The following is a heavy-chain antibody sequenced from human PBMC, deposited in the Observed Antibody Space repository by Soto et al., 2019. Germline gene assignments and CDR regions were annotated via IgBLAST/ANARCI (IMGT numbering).Heavy chain of an antibody. V-gene: IGHV4-34*01. Sequence: QVQLQQWGAGLLKPSETLSLTCAVYCGSFSGYYWSWIRQPPGKGLEWIGEINHSGSTNYNPSLKCRVTMSGDTSKTQFSLKLSSVTAADTAVYYCARTSRFDCWGQGTLVTVSS. CDR1: CGSFSGYY. CDR3: ARTSRFDC. J-gene: IGHJ4*02. CDR2: INHSGST. D-gene: IGHD6-6*01.